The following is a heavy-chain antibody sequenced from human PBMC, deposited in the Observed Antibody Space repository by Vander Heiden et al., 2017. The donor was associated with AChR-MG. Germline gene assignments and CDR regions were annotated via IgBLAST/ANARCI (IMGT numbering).Heavy chain of an antibody. CDR3: ARDREIVVVVAAINGMDV. J-gene: IGHJ6*02. V-gene: IGHV1-69*01. Sequence: QVQLVQSGAEVKKPGSSVKVSCKASGGTFSSYAISWVRQAPGQGLEWMGGIIPIFGTANYAQKFQGRVTITADESTSTAYMELSSLRSEDTAVYYCARDREIVVVVAAINGMDVWGQGTTVTVSS. CDR1: GGTFSSYA. D-gene: IGHD2-15*01. CDR2: IIPIFGTA.